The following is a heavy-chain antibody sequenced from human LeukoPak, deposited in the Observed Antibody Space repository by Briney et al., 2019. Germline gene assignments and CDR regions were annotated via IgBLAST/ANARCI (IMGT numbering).Heavy chain of an antibody. V-gene: IGHV4-38-2*01. Sequence: SDTLSLTCAVSNYPITSDHYRVWIRPPPGAGLEWIGQIFQSGLAHYNPPLKSRVTMSVDTSRSQFSVNLNPVTAADTAVYFCGRAGFGTAYNRFYYYMDVWGKGTTVTVSS. D-gene: IGHD3-16*01. CDR2: IFQSGLA. CDR3: GRAGFGTAYNRFYYYMDV. J-gene: IGHJ6*03. CDR1: NYPITSDHY.